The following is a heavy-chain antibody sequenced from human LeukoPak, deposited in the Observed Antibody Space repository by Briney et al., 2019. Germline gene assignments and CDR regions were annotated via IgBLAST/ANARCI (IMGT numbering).Heavy chain of an antibody. CDR3: ARGKGKGYSNGLFSY. CDR1: GGSFSGYY. Sequence: SETLSLTCAVYGGSFSGYYWSWIRQPPGKGLEWIGEINHSGSTNYNPSLKSRVTISVDTSKNQFSLKLSSVTAAGTAVYYCARGKGKGYSNGLFSYWGQGTLVTVSS. CDR2: INHSGST. V-gene: IGHV4-34*01. D-gene: IGHD3-9*01. J-gene: IGHJ4*02.